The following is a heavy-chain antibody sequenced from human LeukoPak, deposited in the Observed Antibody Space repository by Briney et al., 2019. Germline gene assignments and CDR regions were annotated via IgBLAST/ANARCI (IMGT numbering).Heavy chain of an antibody. D-gene: IGHD3-10*01. V-gene: IGHV3-48*01. CDR3: AKGTAGGAFDI. Sequence: PGGSLRLSCAASGFTFSGHNMNWVRQAPGKGLEWISFVSISSGTIYYANSVKGRFTISRDNSKNTLYLQMNSLRAEDTAVYYCAKGTAGGAFDIWGQGTMVTVSS. CDR2: VSISSGTI. J-gene: IGHJ3*02. CDR1: GFTFSGHN.